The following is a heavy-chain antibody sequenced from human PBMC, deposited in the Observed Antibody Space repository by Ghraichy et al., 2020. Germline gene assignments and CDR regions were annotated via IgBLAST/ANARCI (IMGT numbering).Heavy chain of an antibody. CDR3: ARGTVLTGYASFDT. CDR1: GGPFSGYY. CDR2: IIHSGRT. V-gene: IGHV4-34*01. D-gene: IGHD2-8*01. J-gene: IGHJ4*02. Sequence: SETLSLTCAVNGGPFSGYYWTWIRQSPGKGLEWLGEIIHSGRTNYKPSLESRVTLSVDTSKNQFSLYLTSVTAADTAVYYCARGTVLTGYASFDTWGQGTLVTVSS.